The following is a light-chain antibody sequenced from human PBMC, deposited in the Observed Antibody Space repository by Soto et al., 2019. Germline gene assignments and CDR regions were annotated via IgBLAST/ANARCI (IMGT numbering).Light chain of an antibody. CDR1: QSISDT. Sequence: EIVLTQSPATLSVSPGGRATLSCRASQSISDTLAWYQQKPGQAPRLLIYGAFNRATGIPARFSGSGSGTDFTLTISRLEPEDYATYYCQQFHSFPITFGQGTRLEIK. CDR2: GAF. J-gene: IGKJ5*01. V-gene: IGKV3D-15*01. CDR3: QQFHSFPIT.